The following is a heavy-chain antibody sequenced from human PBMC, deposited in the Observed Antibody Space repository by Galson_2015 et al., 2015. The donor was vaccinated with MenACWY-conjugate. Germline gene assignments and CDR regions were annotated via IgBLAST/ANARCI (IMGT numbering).Heavy chain of an antibody. CDR1: GFTFTTYA. CDR3: ARDSWNDANDAFDI. CDR2: INAGNGNT. J-gene: IGHJ3*02. V-gene: IGHV1-3*01. Sequence: SVKVSCKASGFTFTTYAIHWVRQAPGQRPEWMGWINAGNGNTKYSQKFQDRITITRDTSARTAYMELSSLRSEDTAVYYCARDSWNDANDAFDIWGQGTMVTVSS. D-gene: IGHD1-1*01.